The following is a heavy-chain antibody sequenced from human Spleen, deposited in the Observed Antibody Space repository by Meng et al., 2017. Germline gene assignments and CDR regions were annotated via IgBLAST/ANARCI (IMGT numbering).Heavy chain of an antibody. V-gene: IGHV3-33*01. CDR1: GFTFSSYG. CDR2: IWYDGSKK. CDR3: ATSIVEVTQQYFQH. D-gene: IGHD1-26*01. Sequence: GESLKISCAASGFTFSSYGMHWVRQAPGKGLEWVAVIWYDGSKKYYADSGKGRFTISRDNSKNTLYLQMNSLRAEDTAVYYCATSIVEVTQQYFQHWGQGTLVTVSS. J-gene: IGHJ1*01.